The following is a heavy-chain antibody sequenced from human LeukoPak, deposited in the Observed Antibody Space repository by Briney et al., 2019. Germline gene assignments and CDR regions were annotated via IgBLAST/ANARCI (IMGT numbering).Heavy chain of an antibody. CDR1: GFTFSSYS. CDR2: ISSGSTYI. D-gene: IGHD1-26*01. V-gene: IGHV3-21*01. CDR3: ARDGHPWGY. J-gene: IGHJ4*02. Sequence: GGSLRLSCAASGFTFSSYSMNWVRQAPGKGLEWVSSISSGSTYIYYADSVKGQFTISRDNAKNSLYLQMNSLRAEDTAVYYCARDGHPWGYWGQGTLVTVSS.